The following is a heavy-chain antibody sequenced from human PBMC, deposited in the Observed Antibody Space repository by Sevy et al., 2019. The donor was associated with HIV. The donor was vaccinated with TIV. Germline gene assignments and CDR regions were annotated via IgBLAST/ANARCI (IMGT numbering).Heavy chain of an antibody. V-gene: IGHV3-30-3*01. Sequence: GGSLRLSCAASGFTISSYAMHWVRQAPGKGLEWVAVISYDGSNKYYADSVKGRFTISRDNSKNTLYLQMNSLRAEDTAVYYCARDHRYGMDVWGQGTTVTVS. J-gene: IGHJ6*02. CDR3: ARDHRYGMDV. CDR1: GFTISSYA. CDR2: ISYDGSNK.